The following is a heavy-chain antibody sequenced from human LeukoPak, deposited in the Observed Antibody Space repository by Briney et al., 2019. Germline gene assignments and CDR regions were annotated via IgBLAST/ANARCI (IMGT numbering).Heavy chain of an antibody. D-gene: IGHD3-10*01. CDR3: ASYGSGNYYDLDY. V-gene: IGHV4-34*01. CDR1: GGSFSGYY. CDR2: INHSGST. J-gene: IGHJ4*02. Sequence: SETLSPTCAVYGGSFSGYYWSWIRQPPGKGLEWIGEINHSGSTNYNPSLESRVTISVDTSKNQFSLKLNSVTAADTAVYYCASYGSGNYYDLDYWGQGTLVTVSS.